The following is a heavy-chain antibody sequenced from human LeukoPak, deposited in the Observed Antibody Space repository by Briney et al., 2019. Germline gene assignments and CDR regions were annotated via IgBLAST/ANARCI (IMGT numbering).Heavy chain of an antibody. CDR2: VSPYNDNT. V-gene: IGHV1-18*01. Sequence: ASVKVCCKASGYTFTSYRITWVRQAPGQGLEWMGWVSPYNDNTNYAQNLQDRVTMSTDTSATTAYMELRSLRSDDTAVYYCARGSYEDYWGQGTLVTVSS. J-gene: IGHJ4*02. CDR3: ARGSYEDY. CDR1: GYTFTSYR. D-gene: IGHD3-16*01.